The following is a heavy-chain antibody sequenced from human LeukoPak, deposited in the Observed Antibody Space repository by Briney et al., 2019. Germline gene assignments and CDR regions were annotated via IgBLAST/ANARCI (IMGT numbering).Heavy chain of an antibody. J-gene: IGHJ6*02. V-gene: IGHV3-13*01. CDR1: GFTLSRYD. D-gene: IGHD5-12*01. CDR2: IGTAGDT. Sequence: GGSLTLSCAASGFTLSRYDMHWVRLATGKGLEWVSAIGTAGDTCYLGTVRDQFTISREIAKNSLYLQMSSLKSGDTAVYYGARARNSGSQGMDVWGQGTTVTVSS. CDR3: ARARNSGSQGMDV.